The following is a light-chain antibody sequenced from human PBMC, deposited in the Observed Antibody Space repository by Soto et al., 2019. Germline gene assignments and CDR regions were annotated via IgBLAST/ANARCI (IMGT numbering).Light chain of an antibody. J-gene: IGKJ4*01. CDR1: QSISNN. CDR2: AAS. Sequence: DIQMTQSPSSLSASVGDRVTITCRASQSISNNLNWYQQKPGKAPRLLIYAASSLQSGVPSRFSGSGSGTDFTLVINSLQPEDFTTYYCQQSYRTPLTFGGGTKVEI. V-gene: IGKV1-39*01. CDR3: QQSYRTPLT.